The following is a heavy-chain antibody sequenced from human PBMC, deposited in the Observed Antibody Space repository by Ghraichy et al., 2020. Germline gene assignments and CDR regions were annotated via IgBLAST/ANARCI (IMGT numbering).Heavy chain of an antibody. CDR1: GGSIRSYY. D-gene: IGHD3-3*01. CDR2: ICYSGST. V-gene: IGHV4-59*01. CDR3: ARGAYDFWSGYQNWFDP. Sequence: SETLSLTCTVSGGSIRSYYWSWILQPPGKGLEWIGYICYSGSTNYNPSLKSRVTILVDTSKNQFSLKLSSVTAADTAVYYCARGAYDFWSGYQNWFDPWGQGTLVPISS. J-gene: IGHJ5*02.